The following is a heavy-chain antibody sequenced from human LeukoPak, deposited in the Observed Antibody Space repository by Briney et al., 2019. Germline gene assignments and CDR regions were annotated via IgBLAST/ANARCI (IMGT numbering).Heavy chain of an antibody. CDR2: IYYSGST. CDR1: GGSISSGDYY. Sequence: SETLSLTCTVSGGSISSGDYYWSWIRQPPGKGLEWIGYIYYSGSTYYNPSLKSRVTISVDTSKNQFSLKLSSVTAADTAVYYCARTEWSPIYYYYYMDVWSKGTTVTVSS. V-gene: IGHV4-30-4*08. J-gene: IGHJ6*03. CDR3: ARTEWSPIYYYYYMDV. D-gene: IGHD3-3*01.